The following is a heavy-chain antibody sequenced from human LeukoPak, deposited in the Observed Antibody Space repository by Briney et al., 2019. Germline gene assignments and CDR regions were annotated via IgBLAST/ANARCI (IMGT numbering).Heavy chain of an antibody. CDR1: GGSISSSSYY. CDR3: ARGIAARRGWFDP. V-gene: IGHV4-39*01. J-gene: IGHJ5*02. Sequence: SETLSLTCTVSGGSISSSSYYWGWIRQPPGKGLEWIGSIYYSGSTYYNPSLKSRVTISVDTSKNQFSLKLSSVTAADTAVYYCARGIAARRGWFDPWGQGTLVTVSS. D-gene: IGHD6-6*01. CDR2: IYYSGST.